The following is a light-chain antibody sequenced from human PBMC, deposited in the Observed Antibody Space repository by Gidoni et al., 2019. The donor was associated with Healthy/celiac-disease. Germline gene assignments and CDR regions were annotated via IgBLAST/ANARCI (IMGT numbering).Light chain of an antibody. CDR2: WAS. V-gene: IGKV4-1*01. Sequence: DFVMTQSPESLAVSPGERATINCKSSQSVYYSPNNYNYLAWYQQRPGQPPKLLIYWASTRASGVPDRISGSGSGTDFTLTINNLQAEDVAVYYCQQYITSRPAFGGGTRVEI. J-gene: IGKJ4*01. CDR1: QSVYYSPNNYNY. CDR3: QQYITSRPA.